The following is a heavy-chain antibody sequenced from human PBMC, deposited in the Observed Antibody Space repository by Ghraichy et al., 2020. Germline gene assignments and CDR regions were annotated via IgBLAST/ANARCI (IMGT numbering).Heavy chain of an antibody. CDR2: TYYRSKWFN. Sequence: SQTLSLTCAISGDSVSSNSAGWNWFRQSPSRGLEWLGRTYYRSKWFNDYAVSVKSRITINPDTSKNQFSLQLSSVTPEDTAVYYCARGGGAFDHWGQGTLVTVSS. J-gene: IGHJ4*02. CDR3: ARGGGAFDH. CDR1: GDSVSSNSAG. D-gene: IGHD4/OR15-4a*01. V-gene: IGHV6-1*01.